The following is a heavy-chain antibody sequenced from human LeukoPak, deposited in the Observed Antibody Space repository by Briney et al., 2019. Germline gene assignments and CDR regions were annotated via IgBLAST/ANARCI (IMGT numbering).Heavy chain of an antibody. D-gene: IGHD2/OR15-2a*01. Sequence: PSETLSLTCTVSGGSISSYYWSWIRQPPGKGLEWIGYISYSGSPNYKASLMSRITMSADMSKNHNSFRLTSVTAADTAVYYCVGHQGSSTYDYWGQGILVTVSS. CDR1: GGSISSYY. CDR2: ISYSGSP. V-gene: IGHV4-59*08. J-gene: IGHJ4*02. CDR3: VGHQGSSTYDY.